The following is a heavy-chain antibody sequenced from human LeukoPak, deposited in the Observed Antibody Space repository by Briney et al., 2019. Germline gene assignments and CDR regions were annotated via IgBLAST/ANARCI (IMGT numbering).Heavy chain of an antibody. V-gene: IGHV3-23*01. CDR3: AKDPPTLMAYAFDF. Sequence: GESLRLSCAASGFTFSSYGMSWVRQAPGKGLEWVSSISGSGGTTYYADSVKGRFTIPRDNSKNTLYLQMNSLRADDTAVYSCAKDPPTLMAYAFDFWGQGTMVTVS. D-gene: IGHD5-24*01. CDR2: ISGSGGTT. J-gene: IGHJ3*01. CDR1: GFTFSSYG.